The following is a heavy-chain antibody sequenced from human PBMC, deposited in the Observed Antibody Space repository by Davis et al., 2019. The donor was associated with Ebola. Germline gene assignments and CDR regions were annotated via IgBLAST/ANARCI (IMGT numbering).Heavy chain of an antibody. V-gene: IGHV3-53*01. CDR1: GFTVSSNY. J-gene: IGHJ4*02. CDR2: IYSGGST. D-gene: IGHD5-12*01. CDR3: AKDRTRWLRLTLVG. Sequence: GESLKISCAASGFTVSSNYMSWVRQAPGKGLEWVSVIYSGGSTYYADSVKGRFTISRHNSKNTQYLQMNSLRAEDTAVYYCAKDRTRWLRLTLVGWGQGTLVTVSS.